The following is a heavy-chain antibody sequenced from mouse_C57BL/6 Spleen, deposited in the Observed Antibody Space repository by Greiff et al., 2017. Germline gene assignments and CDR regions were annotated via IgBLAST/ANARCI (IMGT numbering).Heavy chain of an antibody. V-gene: IGHV1-42*01. CDR1: GYSFTGYY. CDR3: ARGGYGKGYFDV. Sequence: VQLQQSGPELVKPGASVKISCKASGYSFTGYYMNWVKQSPEKSLEWIGEINPSTGGTTYNQKFKAKATLTVDKSSSTAYMQLKSLTSEDSAVYYGARGGYGKGYFDVWGKGTTVTVSA. CDR2: INPSTGGT. J-gene: IGHJ1*03. D-gene: IGHD2-10*02.